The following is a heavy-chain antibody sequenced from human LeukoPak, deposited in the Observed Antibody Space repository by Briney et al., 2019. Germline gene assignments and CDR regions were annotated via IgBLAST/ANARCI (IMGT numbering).Heavy chain of an antibody. CDR2: IYPADSDT. J-gene: IGHJ3*02. CDR1: GYSFSNYW. V-gene: IGHV5-51*01. D-gene: IGHD1-26*01. CDR3: ARHSAGTTMRTAFDI. Sequence: GESLKISCEASGYSFSNYWIAWVCQMPGKGLEWMGIIYPADSDTRYSPSFQGQVTFSADKSISTAYLQWGSLEASDTAMYYCARHSAGTTMRTAFDIWGQGTMVTVSS.